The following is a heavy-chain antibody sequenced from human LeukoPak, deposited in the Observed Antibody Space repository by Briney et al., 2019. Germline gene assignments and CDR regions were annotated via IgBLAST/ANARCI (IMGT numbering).Heavy chain of an antibody. CDR3: ARQRIAVAGTHFDY. CDR1: GGSISSSSYY. D-gene: IGHD6-19*01. Sequence: PSETLSLTCTVSGGSISSSSYYWGWIRQPPGKGLEWIGSIYYSGSTYYNPSLKSRVTISVDTSKNQSSLKLSSVTAADTAVYYCARQRIAVAGTHFDYWGQGTLVTVSS. V-gene: IGHV4-39*01. CDR2: IYYSGST. J-gene: IGHJ4*02.